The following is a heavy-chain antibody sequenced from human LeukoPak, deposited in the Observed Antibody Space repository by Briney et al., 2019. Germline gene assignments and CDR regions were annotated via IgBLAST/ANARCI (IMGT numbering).Heavy chain of an antibody. CDR3: ARSLPVVAALWFDP. Sequence: SETLSLTCTVSGGSISSSSYYWGWIRQPPGKGLEWIGSIYYSGSTYYNPSLKSRVTISVDTSKNQFSLKLSSVTAADTAAYYCARSLPVVAALWFDPWGQGTLVTVSS. J-gene: IGHJ5*02. CDR2: IYYSGST. D-gene: IGHD2-15*01. CDR1: GGSISSSSYY. V-gene: IGHV4-39*01.